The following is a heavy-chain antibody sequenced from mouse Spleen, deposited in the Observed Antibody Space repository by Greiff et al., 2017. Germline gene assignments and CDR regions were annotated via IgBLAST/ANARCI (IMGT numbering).Heavy chain of an antibody. Sequence: QVQLKESGPELVKPGASVKISCKASGYAFSSSWMNWVKQRPGKGLEWIGRIYPGDGDTNYNGKFKGKATLTADKSSSTAYMQLSSLTSEDSAVYFCAREGRDAFAYWGQGTLVTVSA. CDR3: AREGRDAFAY. J-gene: IGHJ3*01. D-gene: IGHD3-3*01. V-gene: IGHV1-82*01. CDR1: GYAFSSSW. CDR2: IYPGDGDT.